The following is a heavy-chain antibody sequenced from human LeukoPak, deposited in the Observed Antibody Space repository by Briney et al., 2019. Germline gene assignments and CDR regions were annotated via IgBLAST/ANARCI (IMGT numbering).Heavy chain of an antibody. Sequence: GETLRLSCAASGFTFTDSWMSGVGQAPAKGLQGGGRIKTKTHGGTTEYAAPERGRFIISRNYSQQMLFLQMNSLKTEDTAVYYCTTFLYDLLSDKSFDHWGQGTLVTVSS. CDR3: TTFLYDLLSDKSFDH. CDR1: GFTFTDSW. CDR2: IKTKTHGGTT. D-gene: IGHD5/OR15-5a*01. V-gene: IGHV3-15*01. J-gene: IGHJ5*02.